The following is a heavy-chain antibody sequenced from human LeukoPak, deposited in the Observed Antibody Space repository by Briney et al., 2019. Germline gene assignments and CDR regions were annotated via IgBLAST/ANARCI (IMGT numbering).Heavy chain of an antibody. CDR1: GGSISSSSYY. CDR2: IYYSGST. CDR3: ARHNPYQLLFPTDDAFDI. Sequence: SETLSLTCTVSGGSISSSSYYWGWIRQPPGKGLEWIGSIYYSGSTYYNPSLKSRVTISVDTSKNQFSLKLSSVTAADTAAYYCARHNPYQLLFPTDDAFDIWGQGTMVTVSS. D-gene: IGHD2-2*01. J-gene: IGHJ3*02. V-gene: IGHV4-39*01.